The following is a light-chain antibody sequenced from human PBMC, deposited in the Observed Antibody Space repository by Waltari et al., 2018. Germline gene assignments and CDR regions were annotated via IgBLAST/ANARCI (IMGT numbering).Light chain of an antibody. Sequence: DIQMTQSPSSLSASVGDRVTITCRASQKIYTYLNWYQQKAGKAPNLLISSVSTLQSGVPSRFSGSGSGTEFTLTISSLQPEDFATYFCQQYDNWPRTFGQGTKVEI. CDR2: SVS. CDR1: QKIYTY. J-gene: IGKJ1*01. V-gene: IGKV1-39*01. CDR3: QQYDNWPRT.